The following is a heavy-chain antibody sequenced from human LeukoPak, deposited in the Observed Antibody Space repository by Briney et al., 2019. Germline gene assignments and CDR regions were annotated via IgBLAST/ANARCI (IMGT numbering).Heavy chain of an antibody. CDR3: ARDSIVGAIYYYYYGMDV. J-gene: IGHJ6*02. Sequence: SETLSLTCTVSGGSISPNYWSWMRQPPGKGLEWIGHIYYSGSTNYNPSLKSRVTISVDTSKNQFSLKLNSVTAADTAVYYCARDSIVGAIYYYYYGMDVWGQGTTVTVSS. CDR2: IYYSGST. V-gene: IGHV4-59*01. D-gene: IGHD1-26*01. CDR1: GGSISPNY.